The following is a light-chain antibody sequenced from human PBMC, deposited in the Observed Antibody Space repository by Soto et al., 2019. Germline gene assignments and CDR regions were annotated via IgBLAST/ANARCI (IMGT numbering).Light chain of an antibody. J-gene: IGKJ1*01. V-gene: IGKV1-8*01. CDR2: SAS. CDR3: QQYNSYPWT. CDR1: HGISSY. Sequence: AIRMTQSPSSLSASTGDRVTITCRASHGISSYLAWYQQKPGKAPDLLIYSASTLQSGVPSRFSGSGSGTEFTLTISSLQPDDFATYYCQQYNSYPWTFGQGTKVDIK.